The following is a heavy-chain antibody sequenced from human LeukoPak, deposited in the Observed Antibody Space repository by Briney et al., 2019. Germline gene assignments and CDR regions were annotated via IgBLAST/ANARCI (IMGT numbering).Heavy chain of an antibody. V-gene: IGHV4-59*01. CDR2: IYYSGST. CDR3: AREAATRYYYYGMDV. CDR1: GGSISSYY. Sequence: SETLSLTCTASGGSISSYYWRWIRQPPGKGLEWIGYIYYSGSTNYNPSLKSRVTISVDTSKNQFSLKLSSVTAADTAVYYCAREAATRYYYYGMDVWGQGTTVTVSS. J-gene: IGHJ6*02. D-gene: IGHD2-15*01.